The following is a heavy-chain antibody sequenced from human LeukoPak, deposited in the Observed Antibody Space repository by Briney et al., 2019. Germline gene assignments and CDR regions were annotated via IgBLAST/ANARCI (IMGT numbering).Heavy chain of an antibody. J-gene: IGHJ5*02. Sequence: ASVKVSCKASGYTFTSYDINWVRQATGQGLEWMGWMNPNSGNTGYAQKFQGRVTMTRNTSISTAYMELSSLRSDDTAVYYCARGRFLEWLRKNWFDPWGQGTLVTVSS. V-gene: IGHV1-8*01. CDR1: GYTFTSYD. CDR3: ARGRFLEWLRKNWFDP. D-gene: IGHD3-3*01. CDR2: MNPNSGNT.